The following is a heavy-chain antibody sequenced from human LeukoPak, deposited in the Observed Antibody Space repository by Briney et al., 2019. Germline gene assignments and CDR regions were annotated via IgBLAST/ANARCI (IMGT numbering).Heavy chain of an antibody. J-gene: IGHJ5*02. D-gene: IGHD1-26*01. CDR1: GYTFTTYD. CDR2: INPTGGST. V-gene: IGHV1-46*01. Sequence: ASVKVSCKASGYTFTTYDTNWVRQAPGQGLEWMGLINPTGGSTGYAQKFQGRVTMTRDMSTSTDYMELSSLRSEDTAIYYCARDNSVGDNAWWFDPWGQGTLVTVSS. CDR3: ARDNSVGDNAWWFDP.